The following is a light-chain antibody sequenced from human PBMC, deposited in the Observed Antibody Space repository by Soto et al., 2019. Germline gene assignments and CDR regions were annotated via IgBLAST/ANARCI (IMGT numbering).Light chain of an antibody. Sequence: EIVLTQSPATLSSSPGERATLSCRASQSVSSYLAWYQQKPGQAPRLLIYEASNRATGIPARFSGSWSGTDFTLTISSLEPEDFAVYYCQQRTDWVTFGGGTKVDIK. J-gene: IGKJ4*01. CDR2: EAS. V-gene: IGKV3-11*01. CDR3: QQRTDWVT. CDR1: QSVSSY.